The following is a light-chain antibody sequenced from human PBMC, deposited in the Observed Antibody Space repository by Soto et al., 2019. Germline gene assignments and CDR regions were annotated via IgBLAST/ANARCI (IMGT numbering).Light chain of an antibody. CDR3: QQYYSFPFT. Sequence: VIWMTQSPSLLSASTGDRVTISCRMSQGISSYLAWYQQKPGKAPELLIYAASTLQSGVPSRFXXXXXXXXXXXXXSXLQSEDFATYYCQQYYSFPFTFGPGTKVDIK. V-gene: IGKV1D-8*01. CDR2: AAS. CDR1: QGISSY. J-gene: IGKJ3*01.